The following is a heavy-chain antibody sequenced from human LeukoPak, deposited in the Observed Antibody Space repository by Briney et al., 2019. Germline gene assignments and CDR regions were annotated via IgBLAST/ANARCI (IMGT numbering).Heavy chain of an antibody. V-gene: IGHV1-18*01. CDR1: GYTFSAYG. CDR3: VRSDNSGYYPRTLDY. CDR2: ISTYNGSR. Sequence: ASVKVSCKASGYTFSAYGFSWVRQAPGQGLEWMGWISTYNGSRNYAQKFQGRVTMTTYTSTSAAYMELRSLRSDDTAMYYCVRSDNSGYYPRTLDYWGQGTLVTVS. J-gene: IGHJ4*02. D-gene: IGHD3-22*01.